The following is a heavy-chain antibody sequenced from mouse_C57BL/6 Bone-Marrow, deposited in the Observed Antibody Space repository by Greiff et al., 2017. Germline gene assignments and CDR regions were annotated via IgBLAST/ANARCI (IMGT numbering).Heavy chain of an antibody. CDR3: ARVYYCGRALYYFDY. V-gene: IGHV1-64*01. Sequence: QVQLQQPGAELVKPGASVKLSCTASGYTFTSYWMHWVKQRPGQGLEWIGMIHPNSGSTNYNEKLKSKATLSVDKSSSTAYMQLSSLTSEDSAVYYCARVYYCGRALYYFDYWGQGTTLTVSS. D-gene: IGHD1-1*01. CDR2: IHPNSGST. CDR1: GYTFTSYW. J-gene: IGHJ2*01.